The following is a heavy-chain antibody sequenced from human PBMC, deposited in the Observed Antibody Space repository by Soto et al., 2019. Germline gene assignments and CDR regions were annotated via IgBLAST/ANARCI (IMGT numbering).Heavy chain of an antibody. CDR3: ARRGSGSYSDY. V-gene: IGHV3-23*01. Sequence: VQLLESGGCLVQPGGSLRLSFAASGFTFSSYAMRWVRQAPGKGLEWVSAISGSGGSTYYADSVKGRLTISRDNSKNPLYLQMNSLRGEDTAVYYGARRGSGSYSDYWGQGTLVTVSS. D-gene: IGHD1-26*01. CDR1: GFTFSSYA. CDR2: ISGSGGST. J-gene: IGHJ4*02.